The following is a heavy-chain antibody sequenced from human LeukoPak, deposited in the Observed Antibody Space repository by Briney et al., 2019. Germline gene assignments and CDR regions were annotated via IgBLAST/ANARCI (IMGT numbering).Heavy chain of an antibody. D-gene: IGHD6-13*01. CDR1: GFTFNSYD. V-gene: IGHV3-13*04. J-gene: IGHJ4*02. CDR3: ARGSSSWPSHFDY. Sequence: GGSLRLSCAASGFTFNSYDMHWVRQATGKGLEWVSAIGTAGDTYYPGSVKGRFTISRENAKNSLYLQMNSLRAGDTAVYYCARGSSSWPSHFDYWGQGTLVTVSS. CDR2: IGTAGDT.